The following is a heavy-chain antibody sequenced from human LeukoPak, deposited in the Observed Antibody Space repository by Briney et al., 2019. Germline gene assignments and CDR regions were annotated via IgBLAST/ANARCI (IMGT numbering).Heavy chain of an antibody. Sequence: PGGSLRLSCAASGFTFSSYWMSWVRQAPGKGLEWVANIKQDGSEKYYVDSVKGRFTISRDNAKNSLYLQMNSLRAEDTAVYYCARPSSSGWTQFDYWGQGTLVTVSS. CDR1: GFTFSSYW. D-gene: IGHD6-19*01. CDR3: ARPSSSGWTQFDY. J-gene: IGHJ4*02. V-gene: IGHV3-7*01. CDR2: IKQDGSEK.